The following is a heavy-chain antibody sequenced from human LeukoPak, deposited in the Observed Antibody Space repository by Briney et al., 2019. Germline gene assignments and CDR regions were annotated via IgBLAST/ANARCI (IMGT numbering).Heavy chain of an antibody. J-gene: IGHJ5*02. Sequence: PSETLSLTCAVYGGSFSGYYWSWLRQPPGKGLEWIGEINHSGSTNYNPSLKSRVTISVDTSKNQFSLKLSSVTAADTAVYYCARFKYWQLGSLDPWGQGTLVTVSS. CDR1: GGSFSGYY. CDR2: INHSGST. D-gene: IGHD1-26*01. CDR3: ARFKYWQLGSLDP. V-gene: IGHV4-34*01.